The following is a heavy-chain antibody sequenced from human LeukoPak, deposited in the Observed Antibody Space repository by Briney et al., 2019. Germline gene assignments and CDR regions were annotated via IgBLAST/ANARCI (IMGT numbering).Heavy chain of an antibody. CDR1: GGSMSSYY. V-gene: IGHV4-59*01. D-gene: IGHD3-22*01. CDR2: IYYSGST. J-gene: IGHJ4*02. Sequence: SETLSLTCTVSGGSMSSYYWSWIRQSPGKGLEWIGYIYYSGSTNYNPSLKSRVTISVDTSKNQFSLKLSSVTAVDTAVYYCARGYPYNYYDSSGYYRLAHFDYWGQGTLVTVSS. CDR3: ARGYPYNYYDSSGYYRLAHFDY.